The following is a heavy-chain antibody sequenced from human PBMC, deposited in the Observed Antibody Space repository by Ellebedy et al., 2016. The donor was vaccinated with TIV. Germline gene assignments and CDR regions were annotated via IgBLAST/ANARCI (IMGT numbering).Heavy chain of an antibody. Sequence: PGGSLRLSCAASGFTFSSYWMHWVRQAPGKGLVWVSRINSDGSSTSYADSVKGRFTISRDNAKNTLYLQMNSLRAEDTAVYYCARDTLVGVTDSYFDYWGQGTLVTVSS. CDR1: GFTFSSYW. CDR3: ARDTLVGVTDSYFDY. J-gene: IGHJ4*02. CDR2: INSDGSST. D-gene: IGHD1-26*01. V-gene: IGHV3-74*01.